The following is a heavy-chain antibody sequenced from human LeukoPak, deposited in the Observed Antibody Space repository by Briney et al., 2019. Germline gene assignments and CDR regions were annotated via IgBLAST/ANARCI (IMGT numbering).Heavy chain of an antibody. D-gene: IGHD6-19*01. CDR2: ISYDGSNK. Sequence: GGSLRLSCAASGFTSSSYAMHWVRQAPGKGLEWVAVISYDGSNKYYADSVKGRFTISRDNSKNTLYLQMNSLRAEDTAVYYCARPYSSGWYSHWGQGTLVTVSS. CDR1: GFTSSSYA. V-gene: IGHV3-30*04. J-gene: IGHJ4*02. CDR3: ARPYSSGWYSH.